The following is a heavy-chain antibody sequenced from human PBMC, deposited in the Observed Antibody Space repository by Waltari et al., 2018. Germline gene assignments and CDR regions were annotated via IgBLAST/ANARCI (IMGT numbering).Heavy chain of an antibody. CDR2: IYSDGPT. CDR3: ARAPGNNYFDP. J-gene: IGHJ5*02. V-gene: IGHV3-53*01. CDR1: GFSVSSDY. Sequence: VQLVESGGGLIQPGGSLRLSCAVSGFSVSSDYMTWIRQAPGKGRVWVSLIYSDGPTLYADSVTGRFTISRDNSKNTLYLEIRRLRAEDTAVYYCARAPGNNYFDPWGQGTLVTVSS.